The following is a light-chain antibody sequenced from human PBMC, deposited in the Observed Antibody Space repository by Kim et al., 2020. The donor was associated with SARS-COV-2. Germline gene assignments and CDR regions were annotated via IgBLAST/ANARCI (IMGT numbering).Light chain of an antibody. V-gene: IGLV1-51*01. CDR3: GTWDSSLSAGWV. CDR2: DNN. CDR1: SPNIGNNY. Sequence: QKVTISCAGSSPNIGNNYVSWYQQLPGPAPQLLIYDNNKRPSGIPDRFSGSKSGTSATLGITGLQTGDEADYYCGTWDSSLSAGWVFGGGTQLTVL. J-gene: IGLJ3*02.